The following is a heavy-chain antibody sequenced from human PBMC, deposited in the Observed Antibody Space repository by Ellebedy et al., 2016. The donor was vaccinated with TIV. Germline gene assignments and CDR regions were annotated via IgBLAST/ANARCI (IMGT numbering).Heavy chain of an antibody. CDR1: GYTFTTFG. CDR2: ISPNNGNT. CDR3: ARDRDYGDYVSVRFDY. D-gene: IGHD4-17*01. J-gene: IGHJ4*02. Sequence: AASVKVSCKASGYTFTTFGISWVRQAPGQGLEWMGWISPNNGNTNYAQKLQGRVTMTTDTSTSTAYMELRNLRSDDTAVYYCARDRDYGDYVSVRFDYWGQGTLVTVSS. V-gene: IGHV1-18*01.